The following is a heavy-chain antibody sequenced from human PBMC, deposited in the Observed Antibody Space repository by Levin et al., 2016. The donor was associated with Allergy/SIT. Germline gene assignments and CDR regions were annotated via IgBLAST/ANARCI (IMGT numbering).Heavy chain of an antibody. Sequence: SETLSLTCTVSGGSIGSYIWSWIRQPPGKGLEWIGFISHTGRTDYNPSLKSRVTISVDTSAKCFSLRLTSVTAADTAIYYCAMGGSTGYHLAHWGQGTLVSVSS. CDR2: ISHTGRT. J-gene: IGHJ4*02. V-gene: IGHV4-59*01. D-gene: IGHD1-26*01. CDR3: AMGGSTGYHLAH. CDR1: GGSIGSYI.